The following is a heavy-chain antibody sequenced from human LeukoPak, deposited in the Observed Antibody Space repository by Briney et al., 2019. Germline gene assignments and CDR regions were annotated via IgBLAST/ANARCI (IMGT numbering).Heavy chain of an antibody. CDR1: GYTFTGYY. J-gene: IGHJ4*01. CDR3: ARPPVTMVYPMGGY. D-gene: IGHD2-8*01. CDR2: INPNTGDT. Sequence: ASVKVSCKASGYTFTGYYMHWVRQAPGQGLEWMGWINPNTGDTNYAQKFQGRVAMTGDSSISTAYMELSRLRSDDTAVYYCARPPVTMVYPMGGYWGHGTLVTVFS. V-gene: IGHV1-2*02.